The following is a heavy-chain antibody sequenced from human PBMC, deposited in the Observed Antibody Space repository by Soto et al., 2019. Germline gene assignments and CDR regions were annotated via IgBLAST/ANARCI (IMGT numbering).Heavy chain of an antibody. CDR2: ISGSGGST. V-gene: IGHV3-23*01. CDR1: GFTFSSYA. D-gene: IGHD2-2*02. Sequence: EVQLLESGGGLVQPGGSLRLPCAASGFTFSSYAMSWVRQAPGKGLEWVSSISGSGGSTYYADSVKGRFTVSRDNSKNTLYLQMNSLRAEDTAVYYCTKGGRSCSTTSCYTAYWGQGTLVTVSS. J-gene: IGHJ4*02. CDR3: TKGGRSCSTTSCYTAY.